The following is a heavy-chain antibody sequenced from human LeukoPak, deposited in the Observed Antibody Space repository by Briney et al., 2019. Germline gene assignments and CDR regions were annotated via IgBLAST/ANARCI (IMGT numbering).Heavy chain of an antibody. CDR3: AKDQLNRFCSGGSCSITHDS. D-gene: IGHD2-15*01. CDR1: GFTVSTSY. Sequence: SGGSLRLSWAASGFTVSTSYMTWVRQAPGKGLEWVSVIYGGGGTYYAESVKGRFTISKDTSKNTLYLQMNSLRAEDTAIYYCAKDQLNRFCSGGSCSITHDSWGQGTLVTVSS. V-gene: IGHV3-53*01. CDR2: IYGGGGT. J-gene: IGHJ4*02.